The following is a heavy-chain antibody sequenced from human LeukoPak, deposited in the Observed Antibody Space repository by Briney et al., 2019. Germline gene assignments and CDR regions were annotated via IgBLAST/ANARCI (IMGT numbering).Heavy chain of an antibody. CDR1: GYTFTDNH. CDR2: INPNNGDT. D-gene: IGHD3-10*01. V-gene: IGHV1-2*02. CDR3: AREDGYYGSGSYSVDY. Sequence: ASVKVSCKASGYTFTDNHMYWVRQAPGQGLECMGWINPNNGDTNYAQKFQGRVTMTRDTSISTAYMELSRLRSDDTAVYYCAREDGYYGSGSYSVDYWGQGTLVTVSS. J-gene: IGHJ4*02.